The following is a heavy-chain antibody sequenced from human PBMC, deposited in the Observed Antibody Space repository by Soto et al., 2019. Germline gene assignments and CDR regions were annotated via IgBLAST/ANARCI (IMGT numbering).Heavy chain of an antibody. CDR1: GGSFSGSY. D-gene: IGHD6-6*01. Sequence: QVQLQQWGAGLLKPSETLSLTCAVYGGSFSGSYWGWIRQPPGKGLEWIGEINHSGGTNYNPSLKGRVTISVVTPKSQLSLNLNSVTAADTAVYYCARTRAARASRNLDYWGQGTLVTVSS. J-gene: IGHJ4*02. V-gene: IGHV4-34*01. CDR3: ARTRAARASRNLDY. CDR2: INHSGGT.